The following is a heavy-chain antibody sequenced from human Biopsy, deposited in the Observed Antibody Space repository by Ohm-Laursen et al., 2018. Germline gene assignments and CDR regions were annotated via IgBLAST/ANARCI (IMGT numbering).Heavy chain of an antibody. Sequence: SDTLSLTCTVSGDSISSYYWSWIRQPPGRGLQGMGYAYYTGSTDYNPSLQSRVTISVDTSKNHFSLRLRSVAPADTAIYYCARDRGYYSDRTVPGYFDLWGRGTLVTVSS. D-gene: IGHD3-22*01. CDR2: AYYTGST. V-gene: IGHV4-59*01. J-gene: IGHJ2*01. CDR3: ARDRGYYSDRTVPGYFDL. CDR1: GDSISSYY.